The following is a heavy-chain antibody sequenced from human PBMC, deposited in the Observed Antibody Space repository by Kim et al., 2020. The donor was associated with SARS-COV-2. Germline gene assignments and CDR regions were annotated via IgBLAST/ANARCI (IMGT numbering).Heavy chain of an antibody. V-gene: IGHV3-9*01. Sequence: GGSLRLSCAASGFTFDDYAMHWVRQAPGKGLEWVSGISWNSGSIGYADSVKGRFTISRDNAKNSLYLQMNSLRAEDTALYYCAKEPSGCTGGVCRHYYYG. D-gene: IGHD2-8*02. J-gene: IGHJ6*01. CDR1: GFTFDDYA. CDR2: ISWNSGSI. CDR3: AKEPSGCTGGVCRHYYYG.